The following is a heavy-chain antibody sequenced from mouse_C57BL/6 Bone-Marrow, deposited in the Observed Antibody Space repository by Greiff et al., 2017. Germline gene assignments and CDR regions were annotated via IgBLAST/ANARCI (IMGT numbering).Heavy chain of an antibody. CDR2: IDPETGGT. V-gene: IGHV1-15*01. Sequence: VKLVESGAELVRPGASVTLSCKASGYTFTDYEMHWVKQTPVHGLEWIGAIDPETGGTAYNQKFKGKAILTADKSSSTAYMELRSLTSEDSAVYYCTRRRGYSFAYWGQGTLVTVSA. J-gene: IGHJ3*01. CDR3: TRRRGYSFAY. CDR1: GYTFTDYE. D-gene: IGHD2-3*01.